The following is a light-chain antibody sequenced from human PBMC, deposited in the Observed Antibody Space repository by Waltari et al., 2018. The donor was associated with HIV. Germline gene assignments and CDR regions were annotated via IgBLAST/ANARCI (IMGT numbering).Light chain of an antibody. V-gene: IGLV2-8*01. CDR3: SAYAGSNNLVL. CDR2: DVN. J-gene: IGLJ2*01. Sequence: QSALTQPPSASGSLGQSVTISCTGTSSDVGGYNYVSWYQQYPGEAPKLSIYDVNKRSSGVPYRFSGSKSGNTASLTVSGLQGEDEAQYYCSAYAGSNNLVLFGGGTKLTVL. CDR1: SSDVGGYNY.